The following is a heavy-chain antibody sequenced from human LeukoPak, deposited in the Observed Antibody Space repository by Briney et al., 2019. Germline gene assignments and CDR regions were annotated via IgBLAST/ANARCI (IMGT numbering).Heavy chain of an antibody. Sequence: ASVKVSCKASRYTFTSHDINWVRQATGQGLEWMGWMSPKTGKTGYASRFQGRVTMTSNPSISTAYLELSSLRSDDTAVYYCARTPTGGDIDYWGQGTLVTVSS. D-gene: IGHD2-21*02. V-gene: IGHV1-8*01. CDR2: MSPKTGKT. CDR1: RYTFTSHD. CDR3: ARTPTGGDIDY. J-gene: IGHJ4*02.